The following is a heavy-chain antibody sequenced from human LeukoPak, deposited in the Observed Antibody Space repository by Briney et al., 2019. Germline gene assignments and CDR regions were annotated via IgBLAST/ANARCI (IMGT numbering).Heavy chain of an antibody. CDR3: ARGLGGLLGSPRGGSYYGY. V-gene: IGHV3-21*01. Sequence: GGSLRLSCAASGFTFSSYSMNWVRQAPGKGLEWVSSISSSSSYIYYADSVKGRFTISRDNAKNSLYLQMNSLRAEDTAVYYCARGLGGLLGSPRGGSYYGYWGQGTLVTVSS. D-gene: IGHD1-26*01. CDR2: ISSSSSYI. J-gene: IGHJ4*02. CDR1: GFTFSSYS.